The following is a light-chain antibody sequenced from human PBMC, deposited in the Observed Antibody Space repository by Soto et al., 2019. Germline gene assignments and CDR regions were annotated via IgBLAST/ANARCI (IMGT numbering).Light chain of an antibody. V-gene: IGKV1-5*03. CDR2: KAY. CDR1: QTISSW. CDR3: QHYNSYSGA. Sequence: DVQMTQSPSTLSGSVGDRVTITCRASQTISSWLAWYQKKTGKATKIMLYKAYTLRRGVPSRFSGRGSGTEFTLTIRSLQLDDFATYNCQHYNSYSGAFGQGTKVDI. J-gene: IGKJ1*01.